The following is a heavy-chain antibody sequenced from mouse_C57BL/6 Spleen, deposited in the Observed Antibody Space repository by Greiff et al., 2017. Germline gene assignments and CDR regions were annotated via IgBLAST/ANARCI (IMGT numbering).Heavy chain of an antibody. Sequence: EVQRVESGAELVKPGASVKLSCTASGFNIKDYYMHWVKQRTEQGLEWIGRIDPEDGETKYDPKFQGKATITADTSSNTAYLQLSSLTSEDTAVYYCASGGSYGSSHYWYFDVWGTGTTVTVSS. J-gene: IGHJ1*03. CDR2: IDPEDGET. D-gene: IGHD1-1*01. CDR3: ASGGSYGSSHYWYFDV. V-gene: IGHV14-2*01. CDR1: GFNIKDYY.